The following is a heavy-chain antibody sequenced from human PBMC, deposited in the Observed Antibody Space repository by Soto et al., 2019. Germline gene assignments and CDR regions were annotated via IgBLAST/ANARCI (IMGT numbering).Heavy chain of an antibody. V-gene: IGHV1-3*01. CDR3: ARSSHPVLLWFGAPRGLVCDY. J-gene: IGHJ4*02. Sequence: QVQLVQSGAEVKKPGASVKVSCKASGYTFTSYAMHWVRQAPGQRLEWMGWINAGNGNTKYSQKFQGRVTITRDTSASTAYMELSSLRSEDTAVYYCARSSHPVLLWFGAPRGLVCDYWGQGTLVTVSS. CDR2: INAGNGNT. CDR1: GYTFTSYA. D-gene: IGHD3-10*01.